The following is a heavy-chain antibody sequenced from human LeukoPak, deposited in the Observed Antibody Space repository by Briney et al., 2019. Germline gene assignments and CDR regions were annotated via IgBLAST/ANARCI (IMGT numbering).Heavy chain of an antibody. CDR3: ASALEGYTYGYGAFDI. D-gene: IGHD5-18*01. J-gene: IGHJ3*02. CDR2: IYPGDSDT. Sequence: GESLKISCKGSGYSFSSYWVGWVRQMPGKGLEWMGIIYPGDSDTRYSPSFQGQVTISADKSISTAYLQWSSLKASDTAMYYCASALEGYTYGYGAFDIWGHGTMVTVSS. CDR1: GYSFSSYW. V-gene: IGHV5-51*01.